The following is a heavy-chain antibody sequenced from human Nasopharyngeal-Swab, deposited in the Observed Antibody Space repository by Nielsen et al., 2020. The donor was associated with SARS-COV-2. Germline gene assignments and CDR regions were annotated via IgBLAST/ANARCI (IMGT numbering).Heavy chain of an antibody. D-gene: IGHD1-26*01. Sequence: GESLEISCAASGFTFSSYGMHWVRQAPGKGLEWVAVISYDGSNKYYADSVKGRFTISRDNSKNTLYLQMNSLRAEDTAVYYCAKSHGGSYYSHFDYWGQGTLVTVSS. CDR3: AKSHGGSYYSHFDY. J-gene: IGHJ4*02. CDR1: GFTFSSYG. CDR2: ISYDGSNK. V-gene: IGHV3-30*18.